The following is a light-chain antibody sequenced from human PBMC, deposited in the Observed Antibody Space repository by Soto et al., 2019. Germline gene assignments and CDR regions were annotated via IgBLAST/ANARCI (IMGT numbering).Light chain of an antibody. Sequence: QSALTQPASVSGSPGQSITISCTGTSSDVGGYNYVSWYQQHPGKAPKFMIYDVSNRPSGVSNRFSGSKSGNTASLTISGLQAEDEADYYCSSYTTSNTRQIVFGTGIKLTVL. J-gene: IGLJ1*01. V-gene: IGLV2-14*01. CDR3: SSYTTSNTRQIV. CDR2: DVS. CDR1: SSDVGGYNY.